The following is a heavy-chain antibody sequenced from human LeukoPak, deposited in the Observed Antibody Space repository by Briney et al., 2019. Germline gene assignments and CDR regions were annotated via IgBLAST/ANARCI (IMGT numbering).Heavy chain of an antibody. D-gene: IGHD3-22*01. J-gene: IGHJ4*02. Sequence: GGSLRLSCTASGFPFSRTSMTWVRQAPGKGLEWVSTISPSGGSTFYADSVKGRFSLFRDNSKNTLFLQMNTLRAADTAPYYCAKENGYYYKGFDYWGQGTLVTVSS. CDR3: AKENGYYYKGFDY. CDR1: GFPFSRTS. CDR2: ISPSGGST. V-gene: IGHV3-23*01.